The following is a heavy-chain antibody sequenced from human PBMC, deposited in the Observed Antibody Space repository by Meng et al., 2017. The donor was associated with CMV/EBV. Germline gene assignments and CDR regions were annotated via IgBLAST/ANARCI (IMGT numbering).Heavy chain of an antibody. D-gene: IGHD3-22*01. CDR1: GGSVSSGSYY. CDR2: IYYSGST. J-gene: IGHJ4*02. V-gene: IGHV4-61*01. CDR3: AREQYYYDSSGYYYLGGKDY. Sequence: ESLKISCTVSGGSVSSGSYYWSWIRQPPGKGLEWIGYIYYSGSTNYNPSLKSRVTISVDTSKNQFSLKLSSVTAADTAVYYCAREQYYYDSSGYYYLGGKDYWGQGTLVTVSS.